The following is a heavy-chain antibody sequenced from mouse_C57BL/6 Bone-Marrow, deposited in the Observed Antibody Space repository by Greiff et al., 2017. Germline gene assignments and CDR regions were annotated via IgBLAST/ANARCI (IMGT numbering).Heavy chain of an antibody. J-gene: IGHJ2*01. Sequence: VQRVESGAELAKPGASVKLSCKASGYTFTSYWMHWVKQRPGQGLEWIGYINPSSGYTKYNQKFKDKATLTVDKSSSTAYMQLSSLTYEDSAVYYCATYYSGDFDYWGQGTTLTVSS. CDR2: INPSSGYT. D-gene: IGHD2-12*01. CDR3: ATYYSGDFDY. V-gene: IGHV1-7*01. CDR1: GYTFTSYW.